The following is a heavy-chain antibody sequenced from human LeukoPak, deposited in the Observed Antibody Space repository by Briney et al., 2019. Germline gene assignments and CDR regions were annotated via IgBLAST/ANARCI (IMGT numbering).Heavy chain of an antibody. CDR2: ISWNSGSI. J-gene: IGHJ4*02. D-gene: IGHD2-2*02. V-gene: IGHV3-9*01. CDR1: GFTFDDYA. Sequence: GRSLRLSCAASGFTFDDYAMHWVRQAPGKGLEWVSGISWNSGSIGYADSVKGRFTISRDNAENSLYLQMNSLRAEDTALYYCARAIGVTCISTSCYSLDYWGQGTLVTVSS. CDR3: ARAIGVTCISTSCYSLDY.